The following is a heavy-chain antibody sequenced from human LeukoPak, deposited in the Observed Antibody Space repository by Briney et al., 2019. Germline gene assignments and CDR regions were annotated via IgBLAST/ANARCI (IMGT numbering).Heavy chain of an antibody. J-gene: IGHJ4*02. CDR3: ARTYDSSGYYNY. CDR2: IYTSGST. D-gene: IGHD3-22*01. V-gene: IGHV4-4*07. Sequence: SETLSLTCTVSGGSTSSYYWSWIRQPAGKGLEWIGRIYTSGSTNYNPSLKSRVTISVDTSKNQFSLKLSSVTAADTAVYYCARTYDSSGYYNYWGQGTLVTVSS. CDR1: GGSTSSYY.